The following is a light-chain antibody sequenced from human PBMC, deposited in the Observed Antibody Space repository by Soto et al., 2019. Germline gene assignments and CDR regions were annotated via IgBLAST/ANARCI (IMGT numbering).Light chain of an antibody. CDR1: PSISSW. V-gene: IGKV1-5*01. J-gene: IGKJ1*01. CDR3: QQYNSYWT. Sequence: DIQMTQSPSTLSASVGDRVTITCRARPSISSWLAWYQQKPGKAPKLLIYDASSLGSGVPSRFSGSGSVTEFTLTISSLQPDDFATYYCQQYNSYWTFGQGTKVEIK. CDR2: DAS.